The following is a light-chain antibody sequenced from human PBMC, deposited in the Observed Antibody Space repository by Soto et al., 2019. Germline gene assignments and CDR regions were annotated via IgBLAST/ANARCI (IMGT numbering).Light chain of an antibody. V-gene: IGKV1-5*01. Sequence: DIQMTQSPSTLSASVGDRVTITCRASQSISRYLAWYQKKPGEAPKLLIYDASSLQSGVSSRFSASGSGTEFSLSISSLQPDDLATYYCQQYSSYPYTFGQGTKVDIK. CDR1: QSISRY. CDR2: DAS. CDR3: QQYSSYPYT. J-gene: IGKJ2*01.